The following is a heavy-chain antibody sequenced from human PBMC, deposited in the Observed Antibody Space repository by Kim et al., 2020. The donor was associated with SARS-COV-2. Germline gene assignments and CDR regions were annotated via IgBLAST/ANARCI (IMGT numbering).Heavy chain of an antibody. J-gene: IGHJ3*02. CDR3: AKLYSGYDFRAFDI. CDR2: ISYDGSNK. CDR1: GFTFSSYG. Sequence: GGSLRLSCAASGFTFSSYGMHWVRQAPGKGLQWVAVISYDGSNKYYADSVKGRFTISRDNSKNTLYLQMNSLRAEDTAVYYCAKLYSGYDFRAFDIWSQGTMVTVSS. V-gene: IGHV3-30*18. D-gene: IGHD5-12*01.